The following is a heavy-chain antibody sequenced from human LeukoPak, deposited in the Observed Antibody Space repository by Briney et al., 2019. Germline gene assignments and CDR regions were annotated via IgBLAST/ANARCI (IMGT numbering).Heavy chain of an antibody. CDR2: IADYNGNT. J-gene: IGHJ5*02. CDR3: ARDYSSSWYNWFDP. V-gene: IGHV1-18*01. D-gene: IGHD6-13*01. CDR1: GYTFTNYG. Sequence: EASVKVSCKASGYTFTNYGITWVRQVPGQGLEWMGWIADYNGNTNYAQMLQGRVTMTTDTSASTAYMELSSLRSEDTAVYYCARDYSSSWYNWFDPWGQGTLVTVSS.